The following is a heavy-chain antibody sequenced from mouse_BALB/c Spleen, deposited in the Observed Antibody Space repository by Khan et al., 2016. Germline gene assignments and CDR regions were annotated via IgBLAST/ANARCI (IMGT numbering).Heavy chain of an antibody. CDR3: TSYDGSSYVRGMDY. Sequence: EVQLQVSGPSLVKPSQTLSLTCSVTGDSITSGYWNWIRKFPGNKLEYMGYISYSGGTYNNPSLKSRISITRDTSKNQYYLQLNSVTTEYTDTYYFTSYDGSSYVRGMDYWGQGLSVTVSS. V-gene: IGHV3-8*02. CDR1: GDSITSGY. D-gene: IGHD1-1*01. CDR2: ISYSGGT. J-gene: IGHJ4*01.